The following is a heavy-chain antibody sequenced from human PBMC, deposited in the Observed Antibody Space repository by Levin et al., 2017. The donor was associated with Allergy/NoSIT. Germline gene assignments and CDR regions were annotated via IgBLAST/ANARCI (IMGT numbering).Heavy chain of an antibody. Sequence: GGSLRLSCAASGFTVSSNYMSWVRQAPGKGLEWVSVIYSGGSTYYADSVKGRFTISRDNSKNTLYLQMNSLRAEDTAVYYCARDREYYYDSSGYYQEGAFDIWGQGTMVTVSS. CDR3: ARDREYYYDSSGYYQEGAFDI. CDR2: IYSGGST. J-gene: IGHJ3*02. CDR1: GFTVSSNY. D-gene: IGHD3-22*01. V-gene: IGHV3-66*01.